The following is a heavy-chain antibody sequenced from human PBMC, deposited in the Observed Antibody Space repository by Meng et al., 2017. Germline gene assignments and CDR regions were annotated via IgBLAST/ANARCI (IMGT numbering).Heavy chain of an antibody. D-gene: IGHD5-18*01. CDR3: ARDLFSYGKNYFDY. V-gene: IGHV3-30*01. CDR1: GLHFRSYA. CDR2: ISYDGSNK. Sequence: QVPWVESGGGGVPPGRSRGLSCAASGLHFRSYAMHWVRQAPGKGLEWVAVISYDGSNKYYADSVKGRFTISRDNSKNTLYLQMKSLRAEDTAVYYCARDLFSYGKNYFDYWGQGTLVTVSS. J-gene: IGHJ4*02.